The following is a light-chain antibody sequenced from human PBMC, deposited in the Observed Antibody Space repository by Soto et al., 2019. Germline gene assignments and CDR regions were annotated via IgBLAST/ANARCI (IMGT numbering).Light chain of an antibody. Sequence: QSALTQPASVSGYPGQSITISVTGTSSDIGAYNFVSWYQQHPGKAPKLMLYDVNIRPSGVSNRFSGSKSGNTASLTISGLQGEDEAEYYCTSWTTSTTMIFGGGTKLTVL. V-gene: IGLV2-14*03. CDR2: DVN. CDR3: TSWTTSTTMI. CDR1: SSDIGAYNF. J-gene: IGLJ2*01.